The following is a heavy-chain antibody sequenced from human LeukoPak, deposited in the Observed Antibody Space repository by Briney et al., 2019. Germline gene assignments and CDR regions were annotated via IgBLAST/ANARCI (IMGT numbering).Heavy chain of an antibody. V-gene: IGHV4-34*01. CDR1: GGSSSRYY. J-gene: IGHJ4*03. D-gene: IGHD1-1*01. CDR3: ARGPTISETGYFDF. Sequence: SETLSLTCAVYGGSSSRYYWSWIRQSPGKGLEWIAGIDHRGDTNYNPSVKSRVTISVDTSKNQFSLKVRSLSAADTAVYYCARGPTISETGYFDFWGQGTLVTVSS. CDR2: IDHRGDT.